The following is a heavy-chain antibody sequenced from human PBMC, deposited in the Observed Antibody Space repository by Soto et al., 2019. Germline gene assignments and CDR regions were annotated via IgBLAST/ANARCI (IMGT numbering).Heavy chain of an antibody. D-gene: IGHD2-8*01. CDR3: ARNGDCTRPGCIVGWFDP. CDR2: IYYSGTT. V-gene: IGHV4-31*03. Sequence: PSETLSLTCTVSGGSISSGGYYWSWIRQHPGKGLEWIGYIYYSGTTYYNPSLKSRVTISLDTSKNQFSLKLSSVTAADTAVYYCARNGDCTRPGCIVGWFDPWGPGTLVTVSS. J-gene: IGHJ5*02. CDR1: GGSISSGGYY.